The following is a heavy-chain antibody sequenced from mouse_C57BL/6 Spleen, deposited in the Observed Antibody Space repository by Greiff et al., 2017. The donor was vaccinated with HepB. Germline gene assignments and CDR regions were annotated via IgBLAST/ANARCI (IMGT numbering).Heavy chain of an antibody. J-gene: IGHJ4*01. Sequence: VQLKESGPELVKPGASVKISCKASGYSFTGYYMNWVKQSPEKSLEWIGEINPSTGGTTYNQKFKAKATLTVDKSSSTAYMQLKSLTSEDSAVYYCATMVTTAYYYAMDYWGQGTSVTVSS. CDR1: GYSFTGYY. CDR2: INPSTGGT. V-gene: IGHV1-42*01. D-gene: IGHD2-2*01. CDR3: ATMVTTAYYYAMDY.